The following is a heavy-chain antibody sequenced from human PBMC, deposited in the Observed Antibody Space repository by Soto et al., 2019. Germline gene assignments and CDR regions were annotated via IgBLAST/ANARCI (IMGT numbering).Heavy chain of an antibody. D-gene: IGHD1-26*01. CDR1: GGSISSYY. CDR3: ARDHSGIVGATHLFDY. V-gene: IGHV4-59*01. CDR2: IYYSGST. Sequence: PSETLSLTCTVSGGSISSYYWSWIRQPPGKGLEWIGSIYYSGSTNYNPSLKSRVTISVDTSKNQFSLKLSSVTAADTAVYYCARDHSGIVGATHLFDYWGQGTLVTVSS. J-gene: IGHJ4*02.